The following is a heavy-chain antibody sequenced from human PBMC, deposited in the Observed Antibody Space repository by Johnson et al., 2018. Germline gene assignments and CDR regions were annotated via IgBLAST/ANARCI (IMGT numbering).Heavy chain of an antibody. CDR1: GFTFSSFA. CDR3: AKDTLGVKMVRGVIVKGDKWDS. CDR2: VSYDGTTK. D-gene: IGHD3-10*01. Sequence: QVQLVQSGGGVVQPGRSLRLSCAASGFTFSSFAMHWVRQAPGKGLEWVAAVSYDGTTKYYGDSVKGRFTVSRDNTRNTHHFQMYSLRVEDTAVFYCAKDTLGVKMVRGVIVKGDKWDSWGQGILVTVSS. J-gene: IGHJ4*02. V-gene: IGHV3-30*18.